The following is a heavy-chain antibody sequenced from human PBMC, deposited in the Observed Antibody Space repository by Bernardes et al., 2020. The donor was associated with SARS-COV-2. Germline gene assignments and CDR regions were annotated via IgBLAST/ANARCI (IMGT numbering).Heavy chain of an antibody. CDR2: IYPGDSDT. J-gene: IGHJ4*02. V-gene: IGHV5-51*01. CDR3: ARQRDDYWSADYPVIDY. D-gene: IGHD3-3*01. Sequence: GESLKISCKGSGYTFTSHWIGWVRQRPGKGLELMGTIYPGDSDTRYSASFQGQVTISADKSISTAYLQWSSLKASDTAMYYCARQRDDYWSADYPVIDYWGQGTLVTVSS. CDR1: GYTFTSHW.